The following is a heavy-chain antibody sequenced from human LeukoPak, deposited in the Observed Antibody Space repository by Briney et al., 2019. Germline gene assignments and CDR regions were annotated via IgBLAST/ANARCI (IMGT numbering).Heavy chain of an antibody. CDR2: INWNSGSK. V-gene: IGHV3-9*01. D-gene: IGHD6-19*01. J-gene: IGHJ4*02. CDR1: GFTFDDYA. CDR3: ARTLPPWLDEYYFDY. Sequence: GGSLRLSCAASGFTFDDYAMHWVRQAPGKGLEWVSGINWNSGSKGYADSVKGRFTISRDNSKNTLYLQMNSLRAEDTAVYYCARTLPPWLDEYYFDYWGQGTLVTVSS.